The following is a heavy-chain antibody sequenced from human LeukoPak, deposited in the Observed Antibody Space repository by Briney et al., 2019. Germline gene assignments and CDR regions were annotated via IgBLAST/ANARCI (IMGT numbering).Heavy chain of an antibody. V-gene: IGHV3-74*01. CDR1: GFTFNEFW. CDR3: TRDLRNKGLDP. CDR2: INGVGTAT. D-gene: IGHD2/OR15-2a*01. J-gene: IGHJ5*02. Sequence: PGGSLRLSCAASGFTFNEFWVFWVRHVPGKGLMWVSRINGVGTATTYADTVKGRFTISRDNAKKTLYLQMNGLRDEDTAIYYCTRDLRNKGLDPWGQGTLVTVSS.